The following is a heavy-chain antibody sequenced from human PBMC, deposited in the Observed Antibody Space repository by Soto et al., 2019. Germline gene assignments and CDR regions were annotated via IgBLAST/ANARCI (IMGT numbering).Heavy chain of an antibody. CDR3: AGGPRYWSFAL. V-gene: IGHV4-34*01. CDR2: FSYSGSL. J-gene: IGHJ2*01. CDR1: GGSSRAYH. D-gene: IGHD1-20*01. Sequence: SETLSLTCSVYGGSSRAYHWSWIRQSPGEGLEWIGEFSYSGSLNYNPSLKRRVAVSLDTSTDHFSLTMTSVTAADTGVYFCAGGPRYWSFALWGRGTLVTVAS.